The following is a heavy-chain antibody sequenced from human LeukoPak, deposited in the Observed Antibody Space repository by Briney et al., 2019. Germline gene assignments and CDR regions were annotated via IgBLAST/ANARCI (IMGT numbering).Heavy chain of an antibody. V-gene: IGHV3-64*01. CDR1: GFTLTDHH. CDR3: ARTQQWLATGGWYWFDT. Sequence: GGSLRLSCATSGFTLTDHHMDWVRQAPGKGLEFVSSISSNGISTYYGNSVKGRFTISRDNSKNTVYLQMGSLRAEDMAVYYCARTQQWLATGGWYWFDTWGQGTLVTVSS. J-gene: IGHJ5*02. D-gene: IGHD6-19*01. CDR2: ISSNGIST.